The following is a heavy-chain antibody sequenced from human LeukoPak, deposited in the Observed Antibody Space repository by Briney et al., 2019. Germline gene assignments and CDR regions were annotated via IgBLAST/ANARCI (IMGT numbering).Heavy chain of an antibody. CDR2: ITASGGGP. CDR1: GFNFSKYA. J-gene: IGHJ4*01. D-gene: IGHD6-6*01. Sequence: GGSLRLSCAASGFNFSKYAMSWVRQAPGKGPEWVSGITASGGGPSSADSVKGRVSISRDNSKDTLYLQMNSLRAEDTAVYYCAKDGRSSAPHWGQGTLVTVSS. CDR3: AKDGRSSAPH. V-gene: IGHV3-23*01.